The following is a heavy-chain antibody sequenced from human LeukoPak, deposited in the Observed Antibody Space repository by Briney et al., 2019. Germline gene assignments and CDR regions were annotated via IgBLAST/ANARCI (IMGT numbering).Heavy chain of an antibody. J-gene: IGHJ4*02. V-gene: IGHV3-11*01. CDR2: ISSPGSTT. CDR3: ARDLSSGWLTADY. CDR1: GFVFSDHY. Sequence: PGGSLRLSCAASGFVFSDHYMHWIRQAPGKGLEWISYISSPGSTTFCGESVKGRFTISRDNAKNSVYLQMTSLTVEDTAIYYCARDLSSGWLTADYWGQGTLVTVSS. D-gene: IGHD6-19*01.